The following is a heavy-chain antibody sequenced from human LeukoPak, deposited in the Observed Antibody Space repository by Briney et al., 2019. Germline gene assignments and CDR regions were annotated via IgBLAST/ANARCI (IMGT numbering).Heavy chain of an antibody. CDR3: AVRGGSTSDYYYYMDV. Sequence: ASVKVSCKASGGTFSSYAISWVRQAPGQGLEWMGRIIPILGIANYAQKFQGRVTITADKSTSTVYMGLSSLRSEDTAVYYCAVRGGSTSDYYYYMDVWGKGTTVTVSS. CDR1: GGTFSSYA. CDR2: IIPILGIA. V-gene: IGHV1-69*04. D-gene: IGHD2-2*01. J-gene: IGHJ6*03.